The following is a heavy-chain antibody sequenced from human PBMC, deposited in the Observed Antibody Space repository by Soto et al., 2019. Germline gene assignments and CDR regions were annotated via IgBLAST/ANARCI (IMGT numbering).Heavy chain of an antibody. Sequence: SETLSLTCTVSGGSISSYYWSWIRQPPGKGLEWIGCIYYSGSTNYNPSLKSRVTISVDTSKNQFSLKLSSVTAADTAVYYCARRGYYYDSSGYPSVWYWGQGTLVTVLL. V-gene: IGHV4-59*08. CDR3: ARRGYYYDSSGYPSVWY. D-gene: IGHD3-22*01. J-gene: IGHJ4*02. CDR2: IYYSGST. CDR1: GGSISSYY.